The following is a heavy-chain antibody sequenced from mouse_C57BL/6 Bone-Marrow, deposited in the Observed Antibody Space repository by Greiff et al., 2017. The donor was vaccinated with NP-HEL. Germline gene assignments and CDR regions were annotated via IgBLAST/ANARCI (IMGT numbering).Heavy chain of an antibody. CDR2: INPSSGYT. V-gene: IGHV1-7*01. J-gene: IGHJ1*03. D-gene: IGHD1-1*02. CDR3: ARENYGPHWYFEV. Sequence: VKLKESGAELAKPGASVKLSCKASGYTFTSYWMHWVKQRPGQGLEWIGYINPSSGYTKYNQKFKDKATLTADKSSSKAYMQLSSLTYEDSAVYYCARENYGPHWYFEVWGTGTTVTVSS. CDR1: GYTFTSYW.